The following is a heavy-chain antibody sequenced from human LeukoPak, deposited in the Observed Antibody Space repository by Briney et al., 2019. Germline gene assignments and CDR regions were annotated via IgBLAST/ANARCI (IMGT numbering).Heavy chain of an antibody. CDR1: GGSISSSSYY. V-gene: IGHV4-39*07. CDR2: IYYSGST. D-gene: IGHD2-15*01. J-gene: IGHJ6*03. Sequence: SETLSLTCTVSGGSISSSSYYWGWIRQPPGKGLEWIGSIYYSGSTNYNPSLKSRVTISVDTSKNQFSLKLSSVTAADTAVYYCARTTEGYCRGRSCYSYYYYMDVWGKGTTVTVSS. CDR3: ARTTEGYCRGRSCYSYYYYMDV.